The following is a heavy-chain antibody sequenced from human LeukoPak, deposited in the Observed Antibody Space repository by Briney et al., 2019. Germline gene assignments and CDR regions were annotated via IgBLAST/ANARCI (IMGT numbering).Heavy chain of an antibody. D-gene: IGHD6-19*01. CDR3: ARPKTGYSSEWGGEYYFEY. V-gene: IGHV4-39*01. J-gene: IGHJ4*02. CDR1: GGFITSSSSY. CDR2: IYYSGST. Sequence: SETLSLTCTVSGGFITSSSSYWGWIRQPPGKGLEWIGSIYYSGSTYYNPSLKSRVTISVDTSKDQFSLKLSSVTAADTAVYYCARPKTGYSSEWGGEYYFEYWGQGTLSPSPQ.